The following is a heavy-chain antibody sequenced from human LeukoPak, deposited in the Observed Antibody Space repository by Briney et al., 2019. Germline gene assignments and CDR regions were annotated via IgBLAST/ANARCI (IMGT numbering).Heavy chain of an antibody. Sequence: GASGKVSGKASGYTFTGYYMHWVRQAPGQGLEWMGWINPNSDGTNYAQKFQGRVTMTRDTSISTAYMELSRLRSDDTAVYYCASYGANDAFDIWGQGTMVTVSS. J-gene: IGHJ3*02. CDR3: ASYGANDAFDI. V-gene: IGHV1-2*02. D-gene: IGHD4-17*01. CDR1: GYTFTGYY. CDR2: INPNSDGT.